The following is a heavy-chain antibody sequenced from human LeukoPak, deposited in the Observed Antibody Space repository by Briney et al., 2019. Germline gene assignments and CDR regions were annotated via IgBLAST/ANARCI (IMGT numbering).Heavy chain of an antibody. Sequence: PSETLSHTCAVYGGSFSGYYWSWIRQPPGKGLGWIGEINHSGSTNYNPSLKSRVTMSVDTSKNQFSLKLSSVTAADTAVYYCARAKGSSSWYGDDYWGQGTLVTVSS. CDR3: ARAKGSSSWYGDDY. D-gene: IGHD6-13*01. CDR2: INHSGST. CDR1: GGSFSGYY. J-gene: IGHJ4*02. V-gene: IGHV4-34*01.